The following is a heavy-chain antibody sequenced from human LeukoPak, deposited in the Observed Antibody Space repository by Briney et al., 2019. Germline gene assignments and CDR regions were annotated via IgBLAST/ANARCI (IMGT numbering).Heavy chain of an antibody. J-gene: IGHJ4*02. V-gene: IGHV3-11*04. D-gene: IGHD5-24*01. CDR2: ISSSGSTI. CDR1: GFTFSDYY. CDR3: ARDRERWLRGYFDY. Sequence: PGGSLRLSCAASGFTFSDYYMSWIRQAPGKGLEWVSYISSSGSTIYYADSVKGRFTISRDNAKNSLYLQMNSLRAEDTAAYYCARDRERWLRGYFDYWGQGTLVTVSS.